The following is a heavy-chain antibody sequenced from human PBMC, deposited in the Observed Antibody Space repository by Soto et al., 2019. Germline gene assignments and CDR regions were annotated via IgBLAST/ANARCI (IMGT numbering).Heavy chain of an antibody. CDR3: ARGSGSYYGGYYYYYGMDV. CDR1: GGTFSSYA. CDR2: IIPIFGTA. Sequence: ASVKVSCKASGGTFSSYAISWVRQAPGQGLEWMGGIIPIFGTANYAQKFQGRVTITADESTSTAYMELSSLRSEDTAVYYCARGSGSYYGGYYYYYGMDVWGQGTTVTVSS. V-gene: IGHV1-69*13. D-gene: IGHD1-26*01. J-gene: IGHJ6*02.